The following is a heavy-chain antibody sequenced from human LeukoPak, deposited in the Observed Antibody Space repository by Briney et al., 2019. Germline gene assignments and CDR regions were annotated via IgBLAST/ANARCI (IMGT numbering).Heavy chain of an antibody. CDR3: ARDPATVTSHFDY. CDR1: GFIFSRYD. J-gene: IGHJ4*02. Sequence: GTSLRLSCVASGFIFSRYDMQWVRQAPGKGLEWVALIWHDGSKTHYADSVKGRFTISRDDSKSTLYVQMNSLRVEDTAVYYCARDPATVTSHFDYWGQGALVTVSS. V-gene: IGHV3-33*01. D-gene: IGHD4-17*01. CDR2: IWHDGSKT.